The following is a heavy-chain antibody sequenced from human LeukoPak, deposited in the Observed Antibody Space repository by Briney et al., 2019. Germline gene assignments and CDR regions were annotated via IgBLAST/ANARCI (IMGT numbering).Heavy chain of an antibody. V-gene: IGHV3-30-3*01. J-gene: IGHJ4*02. CDR3: ARDLGYCSSTSCHYFDY. Sequence: GGSLRLSCAASGFTFSSYAMHWVRQAPGKGLEWVAVISYDGSNKYYADSVKGRFTISRDNSKNTLYLQMNSLRAEDTAVYYCARDLGYCSSTSCHYFDYWGQGTLVTVSS. D-gene: IGHD2-2*03. CDR2: ISYDGSNK. CDR1: GFTFSSYA.